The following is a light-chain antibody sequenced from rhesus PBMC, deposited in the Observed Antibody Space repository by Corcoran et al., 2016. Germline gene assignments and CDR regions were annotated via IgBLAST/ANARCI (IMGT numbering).Light chain of an antibody. V-gene: IGKV3-42*03. CDR3: QHYTIWPYT. Sequence: EIVMTQSPATLSLSPGERATLSCRASQTVSRSLAWYRQKPGQPPRLLIYGASTRATGIPDRFSGSGSGTDFTLTISSLGPEDFAVYYCQHYTIWPYTFGQGTKVEI. CDR1: QTVSRS. CDR2: GAS. J-gene: IGKJ2*01.